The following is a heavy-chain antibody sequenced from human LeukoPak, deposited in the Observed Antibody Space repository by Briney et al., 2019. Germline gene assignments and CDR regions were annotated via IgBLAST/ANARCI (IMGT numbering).Heavy chain of an antibody. D-gene: IGHD3-10*01. CDR2: ISYSGTT. CDR3: ARGGSGYYVSVSYYGHDY. Sequence: SETLSLTCAVYGGSFSDYYWSWIRQPPGKGLEWIGYISYSGTTNYNPSLKSRVTISVDTSKNQFSLRLSSVTAADTAVYYCARGGSGYYVSVSYYGHDYWGQGTLVTVSS. CDR1: GGSFSDYY. J-gene: IGHJ4*02. V-gene: IGHV4-59*01.